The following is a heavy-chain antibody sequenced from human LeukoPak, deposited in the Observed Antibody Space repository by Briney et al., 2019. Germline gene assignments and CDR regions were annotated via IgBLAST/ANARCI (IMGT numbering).Heavy chain of an antibody. D-gene: IGHD3-22*01. CDR2: INPNSGGT. V-gene: IGHV1-2*02. CDR1: GYTFTGYY. CDR3: ARDPNYHDSSGSDRKDNDY. Sequence: GASVKVSCKASGYTFTGYYMHWVRQAPGQGLEWMGWINPNSGGTNYAQKFQGRVTMTRDTSISTAYMELSRLRSDDTAVYYCARDPNYHDSSGSDRKDNDYWGQGTLVTVSS. J-gene: IGHJ4*02.